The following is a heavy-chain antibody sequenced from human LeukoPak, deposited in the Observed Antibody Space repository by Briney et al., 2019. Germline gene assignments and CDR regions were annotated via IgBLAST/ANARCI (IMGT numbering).Heavy chain of an antibody. CDR3: ARGYGPDPCSVD. CDR2: ISRDGSTK. Sequence: PGRSLRLSCVASGFTFSTFGMHWVRQAPGKGLDWVAFISRDGSTKYYADSVKGRFTISRDNSKNTLYLQMNSLRAEDTAVYYCARGYGPDPCSVDWGRGTLVTVSS. V-gene: IGHV3-30*03. CDR1: GFTFSTFG. J-gene: IGHJ4*02. D-gene: IGHD3-10*01.